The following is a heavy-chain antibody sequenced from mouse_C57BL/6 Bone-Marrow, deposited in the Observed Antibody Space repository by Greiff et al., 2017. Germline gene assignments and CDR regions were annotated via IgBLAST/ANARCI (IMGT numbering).Heavy chain of an antibody. CDR3: ARRNYDCDDGYFDV. J-gene: IGHJ1*03. CDR2: IYPRDGST. CDR1: GYTFTDHT. Sequence: QVQLQQSDAELVKPGASVKISCKVSGYTFTDHTLHWMKQRPEPGLEWIGYIYPRDGSTKYNEKFKGKATLTADKSSSTAYMQLNSLPSEDSAVYFCARRNYDCDDGYFDVWGTGTTVTVSS. V-gene: IGHV1-78*01. D-gene: IGHD2-4*01.